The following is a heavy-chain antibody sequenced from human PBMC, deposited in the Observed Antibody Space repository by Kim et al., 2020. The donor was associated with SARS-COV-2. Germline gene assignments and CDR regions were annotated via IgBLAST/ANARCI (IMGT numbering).Heavy chain of an antibody. CDR2: IYPGDSDT. CDR1: GYSFTSYW. J-gene: IGHJ3*02. D-gene: IGHD3-10*01. CDR3: ASFEGRMVRGAVDAFDI. V-gene: IGHV5-51*01. Sequence: GESLKISCKGSGYSFTSYWIGWVRQMPGKGLEWMGIIYPGDSDTRYSPSFQGQVTISADKSISTAYLQWSSLKASDTAMYYCASFEGRMVRGAVDAFDIWAKGQWSPSLQ.